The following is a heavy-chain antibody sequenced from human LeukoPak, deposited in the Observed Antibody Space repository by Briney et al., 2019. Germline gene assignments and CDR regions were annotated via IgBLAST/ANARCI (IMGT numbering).Heavy chain of an antibody. V-gene: IGHV3-11*05. Sequence: GGSLRLSCAASGFTFSDYYMNWIRQAPGKGLEWLSYISSSSSYTNYADSVKGRFTISRDNAKNSLYLQMNSLRAEDTAVYYCATDPHGDGYNFYFNYWGQGTLVTVSS. J-gene: IGHJ4*02. CDR3: ATDPHGDGYNFYFNY. CDR2: ISSSSSYT. D-gene: IGHD5-24*01. CDR1: GFTFSDYY.